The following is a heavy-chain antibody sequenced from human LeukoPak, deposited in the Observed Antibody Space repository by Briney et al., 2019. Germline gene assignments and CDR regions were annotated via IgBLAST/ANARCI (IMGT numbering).Heavy chain of an antibody. V-gene: IGHV1-18*01. Sequence: EASVSVSCKASGYSFTSYGISWVRQAPGQGLEWMGWISASSGHTNYAQKFQGRVTMTRDTSISTAYMELSRLRSDDTAVYYCTRDGDIVVVPAAANVYYYGMDVWGQGTTVTVSS. CDR1: GYSFTSYG. CDR2: ISASSGHT. D-gene: IGHD2-2*01. J-gene: IGHJ6*02. CDR3: TRDGDIVVVPAAANVYYYGMDV.